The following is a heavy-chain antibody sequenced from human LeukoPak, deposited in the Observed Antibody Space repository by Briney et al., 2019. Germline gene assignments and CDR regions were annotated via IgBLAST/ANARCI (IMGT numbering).Heavy chain of an antibody. CDR2: ISGSGGST. V-gene: IGHV3-23*01. CDR1: GFTFSSYA. D-gene: IGHD1-26*01. J-gene: IGHJ4*02. CDR3: AKGGKWDVTPFDY. Sequence: GGSLRLSCAASGFTFSSYAMDWVRQAPGKGLEWVSAISGSGGSTYYADSVKGRFTISRDNSKNTLSLQMNSLRAEDTAVYYCAKGGKWDVTPFDYWGQGTLVTVSS.